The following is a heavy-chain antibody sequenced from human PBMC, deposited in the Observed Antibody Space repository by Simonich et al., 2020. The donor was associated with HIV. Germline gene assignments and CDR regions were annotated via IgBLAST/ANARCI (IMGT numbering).Heavy chain of an antibody. CDR3: ARGFYQRLYYFDY. D-gene: IGHD2-2*01. CDR2: INHSGST. V-gene: IGHV4-34*01. Sequence: QVQLQQWGAGLLKPSETLSLTCAVYGGSFSGYYWSWIRQPPGKGLEWIGEINHSGSTNSNPALKSRVTISGDTSKHQCSLKLSSVTAADTAVYYCARGFYQRLYYFDYWGQGTLVTVSS. CDR1: GGSFSGYY. J-gene: IGHJ4*02.